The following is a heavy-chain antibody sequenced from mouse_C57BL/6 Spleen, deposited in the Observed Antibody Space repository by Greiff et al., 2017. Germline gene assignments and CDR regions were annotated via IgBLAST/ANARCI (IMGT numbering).Heavy chain of an antibody. CDR2: IYPRSGNT. CDR1: GYTFTSYG. V-gene: IGHV1-81*01. Sequence: QVQLQQSGAELARPGASVKLSCKASGYTFTSYGISWVKQRTGQGLEWIGEIYPRSGNTYYNEKFKGKATLTADKSSSTAYMELRSLTSEDSAVYFCAKEERNWDVGDYWGQGTTLTVSS. J-gene: IGHJ2*01. D-gene: IGHD4-1*01. CDR3: AKEERNWDVGDY.